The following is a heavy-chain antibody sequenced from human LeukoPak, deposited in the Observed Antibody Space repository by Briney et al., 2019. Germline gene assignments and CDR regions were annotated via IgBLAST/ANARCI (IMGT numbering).Heavy chain of an antibody. CDR1: GFTFSTYA. V-gene: IGHV3-23*01. Sequence: GGSLRLSCVASGFTFSTYAMTWVRQAPGKGLEWVSDISASGDTTHYADSVKGRFTISRDNSKNTLYLQMNGLRAEDTAMYYCAKDRGDYRDNAHYFDFWGQGTLVTVSS. CDR3: AKDRGDYRDNAHYFDF. D-gene: IGHD4-23*01. J-gene: IGHJ4*02. CDR2: ISASGDTT.